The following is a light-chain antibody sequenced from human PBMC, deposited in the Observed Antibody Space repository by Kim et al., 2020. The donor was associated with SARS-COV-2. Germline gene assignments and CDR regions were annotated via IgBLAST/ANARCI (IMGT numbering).Light chain of an antibody. CDR2: DDR. J-gene: IGLJ3*02. Sequence: PGLSITCSCTRTSSEAGDHNYGSWYQQHPGKAPKLIIYDDRNRPSGFPYRVSGSKYGNSASLTISGLEAEDEADYYCSSYSSSSWVFGGGTQLTVL. CDR3: SSYSSSSWV. CDR1: SSEAGDHNY. V-gene: IGLV2-14*03.